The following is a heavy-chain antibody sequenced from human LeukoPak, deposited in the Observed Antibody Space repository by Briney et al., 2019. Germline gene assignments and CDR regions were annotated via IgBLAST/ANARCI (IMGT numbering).Heavy chain of an antibody. CDR3: AGGPWELDW. Sequence: GGSLRLSCAAFGFSVNNNYMSWIRQAPGKGLEWVSYISNRGYTIYYADSVKGRFTLSRDNAKNSLSLQMNSLRAEDTAVYYCAGGPWELDWWGQGTLVTVSS. CDR1: GFSVNNNY. J-gene: IGHJ4*02. CDR2: ISNRGYTI. V-gene: IGHV3-11*04. D-gene: IGHD1-26*01.